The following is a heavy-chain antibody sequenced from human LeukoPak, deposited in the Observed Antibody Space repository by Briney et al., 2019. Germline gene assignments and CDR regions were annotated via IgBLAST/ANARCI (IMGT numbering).Heavy chain of an antibody. D-gene: IGHD3-10*01. CDR3: AKDPGRVVRGIISSDY. CDR2: ISGSGADT. J-gene: IGHJ4*02. Sequence: PGGSLRLSCAASGLTLSTDAMSWVGPAAGKGLEGVAGISGSGADTYHADSVKGQFTISRDNSRNTLFLQMTSLRAADTAVYYCAKDPGRVVRGIISSDYWGQGTLVTASS. CDR1: GLTLSTDA. V-gene: IGHV3-23*01.